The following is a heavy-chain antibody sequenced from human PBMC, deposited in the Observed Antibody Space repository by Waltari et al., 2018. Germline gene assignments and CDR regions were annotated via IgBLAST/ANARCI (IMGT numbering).Heavy chain of an antibody. J-gene: IGHJ1*01. D-gene: IGHD3-10*02. CDR2: IIPIFGTA. CDR3: AREKMLEYFQH. V-gene: IGHV1-69*01. Sequence: GLEWMGGIIPIFGTANYAQKFQGRVTITADESTSTAYMELSSLRSEDTAVYYCAREKMLEYFQHWGQGTLVTVSS.